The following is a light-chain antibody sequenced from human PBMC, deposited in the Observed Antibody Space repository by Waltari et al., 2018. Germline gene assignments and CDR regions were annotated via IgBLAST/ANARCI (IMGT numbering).Light chain of an antibody. Sequence: QSALTQPASVSGSPGQSVTISCTGTTSDFGSYTLVSWFQQHPGKAPKIIVFEGSKRPSGVSLRFSGSNAGNTASLTIAGLQAEDASIYYCCSYAGSRVPVVFGGGTKLTVL. CDR3: CSYAGSRVPVV. CDR2: EGS. V-gene: IGLV2-23*01. J-gene: IGLJ2*01. CDR1: TSDFGSYTL.